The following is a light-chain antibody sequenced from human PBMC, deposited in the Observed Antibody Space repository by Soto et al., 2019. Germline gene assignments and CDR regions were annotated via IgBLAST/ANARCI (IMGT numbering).Light chain of an antibody. J-gene: IGKJ4*01. V-gene: IGKV3-11*01. CDR3: QQYYNWPLT. CDR2: DAS. CDR1: QSVSSY. Sequence: EIVLTQSPGTLSLSPGERATLSCRASQSVSSYLAWYQQKPGQAPRLLIYDASNRATGIPARFSGSGSGTDFTLTISSLEPEDCAVYYCQQYYNWPLTFGGGTKVDIK.